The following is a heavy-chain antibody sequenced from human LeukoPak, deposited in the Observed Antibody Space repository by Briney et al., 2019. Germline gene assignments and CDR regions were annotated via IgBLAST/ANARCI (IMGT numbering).Heavy chain of an antibody. Sequence: ASVKVSCKASGYTFTGYYMHWVRQAPGQGLEWMRWINPNSGGTNYAQKFQGWVTMTRDTSISTAYMELSRLRSDDTAVYYCASSRRYYYDSSGPDAFDIWGQGTMVTVSS. CDR2: INPNSGGT. CDR1: GYTFTGYY. J-gene: IGHJ3*02. V-gene: IGHV1-2*04. CDR3: ASSRRYYYDSSGPDAFDI. D-gene: IGHD3-22*01.